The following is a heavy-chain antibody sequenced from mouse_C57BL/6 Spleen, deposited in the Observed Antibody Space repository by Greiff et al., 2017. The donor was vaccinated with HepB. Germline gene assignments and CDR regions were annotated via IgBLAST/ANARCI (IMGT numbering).Heavy chain of an antibody. CDR1: GYTFTDHT. V-gene: IGHV1-78*01. CDR2: IYPRDGST. J-gene: IGHJ2*01. Sequence: VQLQQSDAELVKPGASVKISCKASGYTFTDHTIHWMKQRPEQGLEWIGYIYPRDGSTKYNEKFKGKATMTADKSSSTAYMQLSSLTSEDSAVYFCAREGDGYYFDYWGQGTTLTVSS. CDR3: AREGDGYYFDY. D-gene: IGHD2-3*01.